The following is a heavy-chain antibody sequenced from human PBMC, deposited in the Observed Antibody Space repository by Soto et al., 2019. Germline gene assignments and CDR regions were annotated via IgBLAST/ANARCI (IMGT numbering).Heavy chain of an antibody. CDR1: GFSLSNSKMG. V-gene: IGHV2-26*01. CDR2: IFSNDEK. Sequence: QVTLKESGPVLVKPTATLTLTCTVSGFSLSNSKMGVTWIRQPQGKALEWLAHIFSNDEKYYSKYLKSRITISKANSKSQVVRTMTNIDPVDTAPYYCARISRDGYTYFDYRGPGTLVTVSS. J-gene: IGHJ4*02. D-gene: IGHD5-12*01. CDR3: ARISRDGYTYFDY.